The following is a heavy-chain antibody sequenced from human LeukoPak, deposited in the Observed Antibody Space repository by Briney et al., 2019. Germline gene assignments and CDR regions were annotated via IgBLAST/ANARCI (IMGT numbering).Heavy chain of an antibody. V-gene: IGHV3-30-3*01. CDR2: ISYDGSNK. J-gene: IGHJ6*02. D-gene: IGHD3-3*01. Sequence: GGSLRLSCAASGFTFSSYAMHWVRQAPGKGLEWVAVISYDGSNKYYADSVKGRFTISRDNSKNTLYLQMNSLRAEDTAVYYCARDGSSYYDFWSGYLRPYYYGMDVWGQGTTVTVSS. CDR1: GFTFSSYA. CDR3: ARDGSSYYDFWSGYLRPYYYGMDV.